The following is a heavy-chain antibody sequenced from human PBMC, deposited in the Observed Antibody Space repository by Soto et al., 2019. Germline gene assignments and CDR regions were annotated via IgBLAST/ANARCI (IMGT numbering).Heavy chain of an antibody. V-gene: IGHV4-31*03. CDR1: GASINSAGYY. Sequence: SETLSLTCTVSGASINSAGYYWSWIRQHPGKGPEWIGYIYYSGRTYYNPSLKTRVTISIGTSKTQFSLKLSSVTAADTAVYYCARDAAVPGESDRFDYWGRGTLVTVSS. CDR2: IYYSGRT. J-gene: IGHJ4*02. CDR3: ARDAAVPGESDRFDY. D-gene: IGHD6-19*01.